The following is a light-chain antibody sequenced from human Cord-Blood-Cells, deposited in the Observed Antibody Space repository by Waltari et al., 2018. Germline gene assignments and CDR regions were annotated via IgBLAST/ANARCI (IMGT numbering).Light chain of an antibody. CDR2: EGS. J-gene: IGLJ3*02. V-gene: IGLV2-23*01. Sequence: QSALTQPASASASPGQSITISCTGTSSDVGCYTLVPWYQQHPGKAPKLMIYEGSKRPSGVSKRFSGSKSGNTASLTISGLQAEDEADYYCCSYAGSSTWVFGGGTKLTVL. CDR3: CSYAGSSTWV. CDR1: SSDVGCYTL.